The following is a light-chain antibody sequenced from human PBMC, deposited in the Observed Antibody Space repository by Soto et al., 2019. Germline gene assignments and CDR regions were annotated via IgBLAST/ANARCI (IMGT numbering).Light chain of an antibody. J-gene: IGKJ5*01. V-gene: IGKV3-20*01. Sequence: EIVLTQSPGTLSLSPGERATLSCRASQSVSSSYLAWYQQKPGQAPRLLIYGASSRATGIPDRFSGGGSGTDITLTISRLEPEDFEVYYCQQHGSSPPITFGQGTRLEIK. CDR2: GAS. CDR3: QQHGSSPPIT. CDR1: QSVSSSY.